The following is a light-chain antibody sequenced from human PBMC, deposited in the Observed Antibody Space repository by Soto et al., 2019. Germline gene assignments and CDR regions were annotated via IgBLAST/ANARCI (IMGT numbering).Light chain of an antibody. V-gene: IGKV1-5*03. CDR2: RAS. CDR3: QQYHIYSWT. CDR1: QSISSW. Sequence: DIQMTQSPSTLSACVGDRVTITCRASQSISSWLAWYQQKPEKAPKVLIYRASHLESGVPSRFSASGSGTEFSLTINSLQADDFATYYCQQYHIYSWTFGQGTKVDIK. J-gene: IGKJ1*01.